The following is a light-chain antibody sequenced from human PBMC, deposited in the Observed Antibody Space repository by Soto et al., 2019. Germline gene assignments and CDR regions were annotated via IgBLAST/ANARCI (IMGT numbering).Light chain of an antibody. CDR1: QSVSSSY. J-gene: IGKJ5*01. CDR3: QQYGSSPRIT. Sequence: DIVLTQSPGNLSLSPGERTTLSCRASQSVSSSYLAWYQQKPGQAPRLLIYGASSRATGIPDRFSGSGSGTDFTLTISRLEPEDFAVYYCQQYGSSPRITFGQGTRLEIK. CDR2: GAS. V-gene: IGKV3-20*01.